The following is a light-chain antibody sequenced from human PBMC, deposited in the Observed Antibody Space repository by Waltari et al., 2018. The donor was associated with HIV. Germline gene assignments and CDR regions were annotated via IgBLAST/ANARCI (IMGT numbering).Light chain of an antibody. CDR1: QSISSH. Sequence: IQMPQSPSSLSASPGDRVPITCRASQSISSHLNWYQQKPGEAPKVLIYAASSLRSDVPSRFSGSGSGTEFTLTISSLQLEDFATYFCQQSYSSPNNFGQGT. J-gene: IGKJ2*01. CDR3: QQSYSSPNN. V-gene: IGKV1-39*01. CDR2: AAS.